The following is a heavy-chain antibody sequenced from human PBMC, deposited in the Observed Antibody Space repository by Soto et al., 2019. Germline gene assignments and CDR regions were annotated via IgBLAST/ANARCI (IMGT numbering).Heavy chain of an antibody. D-gene: IGHD3-22*01. J-gene: IGHJ4*02. CDR3: APPQDYDGCLDS. V-gene: IGHV1-18*01. Sequence: GASVKVSCKASGYTFTNYGISWVRQAPGQGLEWMGWINVYNGNTKYAQKVQGRVTMTTDTSTSTAYMEQRSLRSDDTAVYYCAPPQDYDGCLDSWGQGTLVTVSS. CDR2: INVYNGNT. CDR1: GYTFTNYG.